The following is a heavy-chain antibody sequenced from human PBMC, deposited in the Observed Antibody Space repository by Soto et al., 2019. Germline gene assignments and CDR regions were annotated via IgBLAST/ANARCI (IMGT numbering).Heavy chain of an antibody. J-gene: IGHJ4*02. CDR2: IYWDDDK. Sequence: QLTLRETGPTLVNPTQTLTLTCTLSGFSLTTDGAGVGWIRQPPGKALEWLALIYWDDDKRYSPSLTSRLTITQDTSKNQVVLTMTNVDPVDTATYYCAHRPLDYNSYAPYFDYWGQGTLVTVSS. V-gene: IGHV2-5*02. CDR1: GFSLTTDGAG. D-gene: IGHD4-4*01. CDR3: AHRPLDYNSYAPYFDY.